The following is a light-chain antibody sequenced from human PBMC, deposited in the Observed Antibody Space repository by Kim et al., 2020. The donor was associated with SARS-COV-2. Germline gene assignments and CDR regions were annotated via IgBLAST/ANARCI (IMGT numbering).Light chain of an antibody. CDR1: SGSVAATY. CDR2: EDN. Sequence: GKTVTIAGPRSSGSVAATYVQWYRQRPGSAPTTVIYEDNQRPSGVPDRFTGSIDSSSNSAYLTISGLKTEDEADYYCQSYDSSSVIFGGGTQLTVL. J-gene: IGLJ2*01. V-gene: IGLV6-57*03. CDR3: QSYDSSSVI.